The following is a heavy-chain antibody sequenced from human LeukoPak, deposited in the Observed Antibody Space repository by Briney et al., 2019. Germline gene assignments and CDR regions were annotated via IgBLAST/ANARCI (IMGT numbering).Heavy chain of an antibody. CDR2: IVAGGTYT. CDR3: ARDTRVYSDFWSGYSN. V-gene: IGHV3-21*01. CDR1: GFTFSNYN. Sequence: GGSLRLSCAASGFTFSNYNMNWVRQAPGKGLEWVSSIVAGGTYTHYADSVKGRFTISRDNAKNSLNLQMTRLRAEDTAVYYCARDTRVYSDFWSGYSNWGQGTLVTVSS. J-gene: IGHJ4*02. D-gene: IGHD3-3*01.